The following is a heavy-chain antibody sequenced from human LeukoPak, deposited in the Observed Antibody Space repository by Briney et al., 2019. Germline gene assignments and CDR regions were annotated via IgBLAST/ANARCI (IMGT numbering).Heavy chain of an antibody. V-gene: IGHV3-23*01. CDR1: GFTFSNYA. CDR2: ISGSGDTT. D-gene: IGHD2-15*01. CDR3: SLYCSCWGWYSIGGGFDI. Sequence: GGSLRLSCAASGFTFSNYAMSWVRQAPGKGLEWVSAISGSGDTTYYVDSVKGRFTISRDNSKNTLYLQMNSLRAEDTALYYFSLYCSCWGWYSIGGGFDIWGQGTMVNVS. J-gene: IGHJ3*02.